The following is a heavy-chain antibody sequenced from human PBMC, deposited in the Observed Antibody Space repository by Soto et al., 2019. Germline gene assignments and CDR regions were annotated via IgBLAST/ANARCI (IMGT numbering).Heavy chain of an antibody. CDR3: VSQSLNYYYYGMDV. CDR1: EFTFSTYA. J-gene: IGHJ6*02. CDR2: IYSGGST. V-gene: IGHV3-53*01. Sequence: GGSLRLSCAASEFTFSTYAMSWVRQAPGKGLEWVSVIYSGGSTYYADSVKGRFTISRDNSKNTLYLQMNGLRAEDTAVYYCVSQSLNYYYYGMDVWGQGTTVTVSS.